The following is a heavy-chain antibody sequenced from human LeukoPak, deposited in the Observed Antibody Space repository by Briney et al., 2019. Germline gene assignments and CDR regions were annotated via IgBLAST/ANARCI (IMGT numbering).Heavy chain of an antibody. CDR1: GGSITSGGSY. CDR2: IYHSGST. Sequence: SQTLSLTCNVSGGSITSGGSYWTWIRQPRGKGLEWIGHIYHSGSTYYNPSLRSRVTISVDRFKNQFSLKLSSVTAADTSVYYCARAGLGTNFYSNFDYWGQGTLVTVSS. CDR3: ARAGLGTNFYSNFDY. J-gene: IGHJ4*02. D-gene: IGHD2-21*02. V-gene: IGHV4-30-2*01.